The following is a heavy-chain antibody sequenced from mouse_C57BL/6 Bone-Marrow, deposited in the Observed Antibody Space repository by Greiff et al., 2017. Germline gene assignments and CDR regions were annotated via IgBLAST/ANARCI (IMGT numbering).Heavy chain of an antibody. CDR2: ISDGGSYT. CDR3: ARPRRRVYYYAMDY. CDR1: GFTFSSYA. Sequence: EVKLMESGGGLVKPGGSLKLSCAASGFTFSSYAMSWVRQTPEKRLEWVATISDGGSYTYYPDNVKGRFTISRDNAKNNLYLQMSHLESEDTAMYYCARPRRRVYYYAMDYWGQGTSVTVSS. J-gene: IGHJ4*01. D-gene: IGHD3-3*01. V-gene: IGHV5-4*03.